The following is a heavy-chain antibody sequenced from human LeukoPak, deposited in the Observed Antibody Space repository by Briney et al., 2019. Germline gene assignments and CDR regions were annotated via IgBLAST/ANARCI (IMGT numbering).Heavy chain of an antibody. V-gene: IGHV3-7*01. D-gene: IGHD3-16*01. Sequence: GGSLRLSCVASGFPFSSYWMTWVRQAPGKGQEWVANIKHDGSEKNCLDSVKGRFTISRDNAQNSLYLQMNGLRVEDSAVYYCTRRLDDWGQGTLVTVSS. CDR2: IKHDGSEK. CDR1: GFPFSSYW. CDR3: TRRLDD. J-gene: IGHJ4*02.